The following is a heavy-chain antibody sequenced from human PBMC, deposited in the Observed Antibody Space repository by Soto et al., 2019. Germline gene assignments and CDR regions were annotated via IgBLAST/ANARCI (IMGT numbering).Heavy chain of an antibody. CDR2: IVVGSGNT. Sequence: GASVKVSCKASGFTFTNSAVLWVRQARGQRLEWIGWIVVGSGNTNYAQKFQERVTITRDMSTSTAYMELSSLRSEDTAVYYCAAERDIGIWGQGTMVTVSS. J-gene: IGHJ3*02. D-gene: IGHD5-12*01. V-gene: IGHV1-58*01. CDR3: AAERDIGI. CDR1: GFTFTNSA.